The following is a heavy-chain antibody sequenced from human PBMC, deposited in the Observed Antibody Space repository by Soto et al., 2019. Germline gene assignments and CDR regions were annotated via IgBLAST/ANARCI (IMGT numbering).Heavy chain of an antibody. V-gene: IGHV3-21*01. CDR1: GFTFSSYS. J-gene: IGHJ4*02. Sequence: GGSLRLSCAASGFTFSSYSMNWVRQAPGKGLEWVSSISSSSSYIYYADSVKGRFTISRDNAKNSLYLQMNSLRAEDTAVYYCARLRIFSGYDGPAFDYWGQGTLVTVSS. CDR3: ARLRIFSGYDGPAFDY. CDR2: ISSSSSYI. D-gene: IGHD5-12*01.